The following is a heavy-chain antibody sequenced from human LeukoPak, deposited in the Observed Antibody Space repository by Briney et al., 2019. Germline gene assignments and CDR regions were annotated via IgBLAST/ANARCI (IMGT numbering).Heavy chain of an antibody. CDR3: AKDILRWAFDV. CDR1: GFTFSSYA. D-gene: IGHD4-23*01. J-gene: IGHJ3*01. Sequence: PGGSLRLSCAASGFTFSSYAVSWVRQAPGKGLEWVSAISISGGNTYYADSVKGRFTVSRDNSKNTLYLQMHSLRAEDTAVYYCAKDILRWAFDVWGQGTMVTVS. V-gene: IGHV3-23*01. CDR2: ISISGGNT.